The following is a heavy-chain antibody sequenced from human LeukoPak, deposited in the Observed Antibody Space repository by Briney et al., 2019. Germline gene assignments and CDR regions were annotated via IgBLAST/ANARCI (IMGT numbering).Heavy chain of an antibody. CDR3: AREVKYSGSYSLDY. Sequence: PGGSLRLSCAASGFTFSSYWMHWVRQAPGKGLVWVSRINSDGSSTSYADSVKGRSTISRDNAKNTLYLQMNSLRAEDTAVYYCAREVKYSGSYSLDYWGQGTLVTVSS. CDR1: GFTFSSYW. J-gene: IGHJ4*02. V-gene: IGHV3-74*01. D-gene: IGHD1-26*01. CDR2: INSDGSST.